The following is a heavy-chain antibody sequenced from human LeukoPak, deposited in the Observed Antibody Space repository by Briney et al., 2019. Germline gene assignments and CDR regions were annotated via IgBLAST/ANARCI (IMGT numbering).Heavy chain of an antibody. Sequence: SETLSLTCTVSGGSISTYYWSWIRQPPEKGLEWIGYIYYSGSTYYNPSLKSRVTISVDTSKNQFSLKLSSVTAADTAVYYCARRGGSGSYSIWGQGTLVTVSS. J-gene: IGHJ4*02. CDR3: ARRGGSGSYSI. CDR2: IYYSGST. CDR1: GGSISTYY. D-gene: IGHD3-10*01. V-gene: IGHV4-59*04.